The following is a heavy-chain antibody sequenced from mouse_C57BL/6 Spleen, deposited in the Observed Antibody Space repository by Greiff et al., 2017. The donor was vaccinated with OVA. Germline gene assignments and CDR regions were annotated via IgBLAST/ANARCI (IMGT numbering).Heavy chain of an antibody. D-gene: IGHD1-1*01. J-gene: IGHJ2*01. CDR3: AFTTVVASPLDY. Sequence: QVQLQQSGAELARPGASVKLSCKASGYTFTSYGISWVKQRTGQGLEWIGEIYPRSGNTYYNEKFKGKATLTADKSSSTAYMELRSLTSEDAAVYFCAFTTVVASPLDYWGQGTTLTVSS. CDR2: IYPRSGNT. CDR1: GYTFTSYG. V-gene: IGHV1-81*01.